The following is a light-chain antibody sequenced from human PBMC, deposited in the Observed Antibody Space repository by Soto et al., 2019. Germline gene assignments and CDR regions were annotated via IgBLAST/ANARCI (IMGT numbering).Light chain of an antibody. CDR2: DAS. CDR1: QSVSSY. Sequence: EIVLTQSPATLSLTTGERATLSCRASQSVSSYLAWYQQKPGQAPRLLIYDASNRATGIPARFSGSGSGTEFSLTISSLQSEDSAVYYCQRYDNWPLTFGGGTKVDI. CDR3: QRYDNWPLT. V-gene: IGKV3-11*01. J-gene: IGKJ4*01.